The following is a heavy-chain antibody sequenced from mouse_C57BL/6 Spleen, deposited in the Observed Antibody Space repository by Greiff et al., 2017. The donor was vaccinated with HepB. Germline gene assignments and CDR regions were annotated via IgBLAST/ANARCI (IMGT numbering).Heavy chain of an antibody. V-gene: IGHV1-80*01. CDR2: IYPGDGDT. Sequence: QVQLQQSGAELVKPGASVKISCKASGYAFSSYWMNWVKQRPGKGLEWIGQIYPGDGDTNYNGKFKGKATLTADKSSSTAYMQLSSLTSEDSAVYFCARWDYCSSYNFDYWGQGTTLTVSS. D-gene: IGHD1-1*01. CDR1: GYAFSSYW. J-gene: IGHJ2*01. CDR3: ARWDYCSSYNFDY.